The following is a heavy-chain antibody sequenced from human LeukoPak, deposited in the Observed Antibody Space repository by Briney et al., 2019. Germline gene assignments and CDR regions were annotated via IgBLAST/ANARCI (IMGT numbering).Heavy chain of an antibody. D-gene: IGHD3-22*01. CDR3: ARLIYYDSSGYLDY. CDR1: GGSFSSYY. Sequence: SETLSLTCAVHGGSFSSYYWSWIRQPPGKGLEWIGKINHIGSTNYSPSLKSRVTISVDMSKNQFSLKLSSVTAADSAVYYCARLIYYDSSGYLDYWGQGSLVTVSS. J-gene: IGHJ4*02. V-gene: IGHV4-34*01. CDR2: INHIGST.